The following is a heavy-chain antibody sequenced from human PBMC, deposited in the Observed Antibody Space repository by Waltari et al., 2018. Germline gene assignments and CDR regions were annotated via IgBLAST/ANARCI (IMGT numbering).Heavy chain of an antibody. CDR2: IFSNDEK. CDR3: ARMGQSYGDYRLSDY. J-gene: IGHJ4*02. Sequence: QVTLKESGPVLVKPTETLTLTCTVSGFSLSNARMGVSWIRQPPGKALEWLAHIFSNDEKCYSTSRTSRLTITEDTSKGQVVRPMTNMDPVDTATYYCARMGQSYGDYRLSDYWGQGTLVTVSS. CDR1: GFSLSNARMG. D-gene: IGHD4-17*01. V-gene: IGHV2-26*01.